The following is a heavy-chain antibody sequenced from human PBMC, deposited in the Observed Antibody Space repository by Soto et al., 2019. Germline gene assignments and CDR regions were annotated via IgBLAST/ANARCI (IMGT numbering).Heavy chain of an antibody. V-gene: IGHV4-39*01. J-gene: IGHJ5*02. CDR1: GGSTSSSSYY. CDR3: GRQLNDCNGWFDP. CDR2: IYYSGNT. D-gene: IGHD2-21*02. Sequence: QLQLQESGPGLVKTSETLSLTCTVSGGSTSSSSYYWGWIRQSPGKGLEWIGSIYYSGNTHYNPSLKSRISISVDPSKTEFSLKLSSVTAADTAVYYCGRQLNDCNGWFDPWGQGTLVTVSS.